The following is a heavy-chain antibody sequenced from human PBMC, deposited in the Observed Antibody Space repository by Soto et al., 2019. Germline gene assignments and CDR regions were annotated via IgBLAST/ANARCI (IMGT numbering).Heavy chain of an antibody. CDR2: GKRKNDGGTT. J-gene: IGHJ4*03. V-gene: IGHV3-15*07. CDR1: DFTFSNAW. D-gene: IGHD3-22*01. CDR3: TTDAYITSIIVRFDY. Sequence: SLRDSGAVADFTFSNAWINCISKTPGKGLEWVRRGKRKNDGGTTDFAAPVKGRFAISSDASKNMVYLEMNSLQPEDTALYSSTTDAYITSIIVRFDYWGHRTLVTASS.